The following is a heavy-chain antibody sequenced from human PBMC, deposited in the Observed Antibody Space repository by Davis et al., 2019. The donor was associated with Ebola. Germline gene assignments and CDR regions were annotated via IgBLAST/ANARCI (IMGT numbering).Heavy chain of an antibody. Sequence: SETLSLTCTVSGDSMSDYYYNWIRQPPGRGLEWIGNIYYSGTTNYNPSLKSRVTISVDTSKNQFSLKLSSVTAADTAVYYCARGGEYYDFWSGYYYMDVWGKGTTVTVSS. V-gene: IGHV4-59*01. CDR3: ARGGEYYDFWSGYYYMDV. J-gene: IGHJ6*03. D-gene: IGHD3-3*01. CDR2: IYYSGTT. CDR1: GDSMSDYY.